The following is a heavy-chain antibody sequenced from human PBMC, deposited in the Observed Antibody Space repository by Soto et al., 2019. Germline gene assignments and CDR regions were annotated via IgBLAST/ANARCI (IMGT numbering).Heavy chain of an antibody. CDR1: GGSISSYY. Sequence: PSETLSLTCTVSGGSISSYYWSWIRQPPGKGLEWIGYIYYSGSTNYNPSLKSRVTISVDTSENHFSLMLSSVTAVDTAVYYCARSGSYYNLALAYWGQGTLVTVSS. J-gene: IGHJ4*02. CDR3: ARSGSYYNLALAY. CDR2: IYYSGST. V-gene: IGHV4-59*01. D-gene: IGHD1-26*01.